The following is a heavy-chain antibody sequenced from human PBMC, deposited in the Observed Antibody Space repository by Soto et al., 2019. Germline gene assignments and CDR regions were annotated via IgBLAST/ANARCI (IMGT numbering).Heavy chain of an antibody. Sequence: SETLSLTCTISGGSISSGDYWSWIRQPPGKGLEWIGYIYYSGGTYYNPSLKSRVTMSVDTSQNQFSLMLTSVTAADTAVYYCTRVATAVPSWGRGVLVTVSS. CDR1: GGSISSGDY. CDR3: TRVATAVPS. J-gene: IGHJ5*02. D-gene: IGHD5-18*01. CDR2: IYYSGGT. V-gene: IGHV4-30-4*01.